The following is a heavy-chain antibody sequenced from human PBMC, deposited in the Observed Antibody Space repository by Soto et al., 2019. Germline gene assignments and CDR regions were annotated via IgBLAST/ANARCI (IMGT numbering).Heavy chain of an antibody. V-gene: IGHV3-23*01. CDR3: TKEHSNYPDNWFDP. CDR1: GFSFSNYA. CDR2: IDSGGGST. J-gene: IGHJ5*02. Sequence: EVQLLVSGGGSVQPGGSLRLSCAASGFSFSNYAMSWVRQAPGTGLEWVSAIDSGGGSTYYAASVKGRFSISRDNSMNTLYLQMNSLRAEDTAIYYCTKEHSNYPDNWFDPWVQGTLVTVSS. D-gene: IGHD4-4*01.